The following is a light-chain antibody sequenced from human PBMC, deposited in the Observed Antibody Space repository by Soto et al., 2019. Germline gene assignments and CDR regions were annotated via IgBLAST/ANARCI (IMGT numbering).Light chain of an antibody. Sequence: EIVMTQSPDTLSVSPGERATLSCRASQSVSIDLAWYQQTPGQAPRLLIYGASTRATGVPPTFSGSGSGTEFTLTISSLQPDDFATYYCQQYNSYQWTFGQGTKVDI. J-gene: IGKJ1*01. CDR3: QQYNSYQWT. CDR2: GAS. V-gene: IGKV3-15*01. CDR1: QSVSID.